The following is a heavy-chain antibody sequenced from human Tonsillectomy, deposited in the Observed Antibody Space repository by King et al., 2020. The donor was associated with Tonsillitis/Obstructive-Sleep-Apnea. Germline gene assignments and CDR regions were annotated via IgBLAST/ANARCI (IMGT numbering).Heavy chain of an antibody. CDR3: ATVTPPDMNIVATIGYYYYMDV. J-gene: IGHJ6*03. V-gene: IGHV5-10-1*01. CDR2: IDPSDSYT. D-gene: IGHD5-12*01. Sequence: VQLVESGAEVKKPGESLRISCKGSGYSFTSYWISWVRQMPGKGLEWMGRIDPSDSYTNYSPSFQGHVTISADKSISTAYLQWSSLKASDTAMYYCATVTPPDMNIVATIGYYYYMDVWGKGTTVTVSS. CDR1: GYSFTSYW.